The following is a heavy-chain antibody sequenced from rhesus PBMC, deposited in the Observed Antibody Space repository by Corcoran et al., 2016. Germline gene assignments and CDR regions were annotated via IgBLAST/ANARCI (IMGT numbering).Heavy chain of an antibody. J-gene: IGHJ4*01. CDR2: ISMGGTNT. CDR3: VRDGGAAAGKKFDY. V-gene: IGHV3-22*01. CDR1: GFSFGSYG. D-gene: IGHD6-25*01. Sequence: EVQLVESGGGLVQPGGSLRLSCTASGFSFGSYGMHGARQAPGEGLEWVSAISMGGTNTWYTGSVKGRLTISRENAKSTLFLQMDSVRAEDADVYYCVRDGGAAAGKKFDYWGQGVLVTVSS.